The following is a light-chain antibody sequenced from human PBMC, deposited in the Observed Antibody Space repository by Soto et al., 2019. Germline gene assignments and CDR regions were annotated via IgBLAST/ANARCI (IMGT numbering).Light chain of an antibody. CDR1: QSVSSN. CDR3: QQYNNWLYT. V-gene: IGKV3-15*01. CDR2: GAS. Sequence: EIVLTQSPGTLSLSPGERATLSCRASQSVSSNLAWYQQKPGQAPRLLIYGASTRATGIPARFSGSGSGTEFTLTISSLQSEDFAVYYCQQYNNWLYTFGQGTKLEIK. J-gene: IGKJ2*01.